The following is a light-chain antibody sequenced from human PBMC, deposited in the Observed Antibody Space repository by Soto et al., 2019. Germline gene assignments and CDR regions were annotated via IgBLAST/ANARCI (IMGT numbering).Light chain of an antibody. J-gene: IGKJ4*01. Sequence: EIPFTQCPDTVSLSPGERATLSCSASQTVSSNYLAWCQQRPGQPPRLLIYGASTRAAGIPDRFSGSGSGTDFTLTITRLEPEDSAVYYCQQYGRSSLTFGGGTKVDIK. CDR3: QQYGRSSLT. CDR1: QTVSSNY. CDR2: GAS. V-gene: IGKV3-20*01.